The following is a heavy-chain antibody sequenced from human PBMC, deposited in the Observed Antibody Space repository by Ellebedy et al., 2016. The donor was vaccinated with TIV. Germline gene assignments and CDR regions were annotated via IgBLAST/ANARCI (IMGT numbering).Heavy chain of an antibody. J-gene: IGHJ2*01. Sequence: MPSETLSLTCTVTGGSISNNHHYWGWMRQSPGKRPEWIGSMFYTGTASYNQSLRSRVTMSVDTSRNQVSLRLSSVTAADTAIYYCATVYPLYWYVDVWGRGTLVSVSS. CDR1: GGSISNNHHY. CDR3: ATVYPLYWYVDV. D-gene: IGHD5/OR15-5a*01. V-gene: IGHV4-39*01. CDR2: MFYTGTA.